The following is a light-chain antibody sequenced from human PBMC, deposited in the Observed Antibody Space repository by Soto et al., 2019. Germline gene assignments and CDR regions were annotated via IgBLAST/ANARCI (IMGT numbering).Light chain of an antibody. V-gene: IGLV2-14*03. J-gene: IGLJ1*01. CDR3: SSFTGSSYV. Sequence: QSALTQPASVSGSPGQSITISCTGTSNDVGNNNYVSWYQHNPGRAPKVMICDVTNRPSGVSNRFSGSKSGNTASLTISGLQAEDEADYYCSSFTGSSYVFGTGTKVTVL. CDR2: DVT. CDR1: SNDVGNNNY.